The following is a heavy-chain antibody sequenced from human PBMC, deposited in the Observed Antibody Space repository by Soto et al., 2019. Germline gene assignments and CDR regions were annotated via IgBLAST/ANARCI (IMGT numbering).Heavy chain of an antibody. CDR3: TIGSWSGEVFDI. CDR1: GGTFSTYS. D-gene: IGHD2-21*01. V-gene: IGHV1-69*02. Sequence: QVQLVQSGAEVKKPGSSVKVSCKDSGGTFSTYSMFWVRQAPGQGLEWMGRIIPMLGVRNYAQRFQDRVTIIAXKSTATVHMELSSLRSEDTALYYCTIGSWSGEVFDIWGQGTMVTVSS. J-gene: IGHJ3*02. CDR2: IIPMLGVR.